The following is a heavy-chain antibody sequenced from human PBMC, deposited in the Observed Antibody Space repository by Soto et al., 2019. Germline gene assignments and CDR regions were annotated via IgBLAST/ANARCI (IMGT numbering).Heavy chain of an antibody. Sequence: QVLLQESGPGLVKASGTLSLTCALSGGSVSSKKWWTWVRQPPWKGLEWIGEIFHRGDTNYNAFLKRRVTISIDKSSILVSLTLTTVTAADTAVYYCASYVSTGGFAAFDIWGQGTVVTVSS. CDR3: ASYVSTGGFAAFDI. J-gene: IGHJ3*02. V-gene: IGHV4-4*02. CDR1: GGSVSSKKW. CDR2: IFHRGDT. D-gene: IGHD1-26*01.